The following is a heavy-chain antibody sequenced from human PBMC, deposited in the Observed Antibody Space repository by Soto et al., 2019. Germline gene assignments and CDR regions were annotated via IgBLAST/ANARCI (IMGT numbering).Heavy chain of an antibody. CDR3: AREGAALSTCPYFSDY. J-gene: IGHJ4*02. V-gene: IGHV1-69*06. D-gene: IGHD2-2*01. CDR2: IIPIFGTA. Sequence: SVKVSCKASGGTFSSYAISWVRQAPGQGLEWMGGIIPIFGTANYAQKFQGRVTITADKSTSTAYMELSSLRSEDTAVYYCAREGAALSTCPYFSDYWGQGTLVTVSS. CDR1: GGTFSSYA.